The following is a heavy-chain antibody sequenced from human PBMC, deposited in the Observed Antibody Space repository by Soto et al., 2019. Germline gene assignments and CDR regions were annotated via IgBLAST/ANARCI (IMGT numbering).Heavy chain of an antibody. Sequence: QLQLQESGSGLVKPSQTLSLTCAVSGGSISSGGYSWSWIRQPPGKGLEWIGYIYHSGSTYYNPSLQSRVTISVDRSQNQFSLKLRSVTAADTAVYYCPRARSGGTDAFDIWRQGTMVTVSS. J-gene: IGHJ3*02. V-gene: IGHV4-30-2*01. CDR3: PRARSGGTDAFDI. CDR1: GGSISSGGYS. D-gene: IGHD6-19*01. CDR2: IYHSGST.